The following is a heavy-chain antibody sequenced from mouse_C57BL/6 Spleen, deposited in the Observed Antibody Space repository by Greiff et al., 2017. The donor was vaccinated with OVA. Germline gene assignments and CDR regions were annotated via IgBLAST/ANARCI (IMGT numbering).Heavy chain of an antibody. CDR1: GFTFSSYA. J-gene: IGHJ3*01. CDR3: ARGGSNYLAWFAY. Sequence: EVMLVESGGGLVKPGGSLKLSCAASGFTFSSYAMSWVRQTPEKRLEWVATISDGGSYTYYPDNVKGRFTISRDNAKNNLYLQMSHLKSEDTAMYYCARGGSNYLAWFAYWGQGTLVTVSA. V-gene: IGHV5-4*03. CDR2: ISDGGSYT. D-gene: IGHD2-5*01.